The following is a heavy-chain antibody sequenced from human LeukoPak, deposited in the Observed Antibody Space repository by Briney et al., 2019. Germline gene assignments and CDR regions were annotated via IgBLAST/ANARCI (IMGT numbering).Heavy chain of an antibody. V-gene: IGHV3-48*03. Sequence: GGSVRLSCAASGFTFSSYEMNWVRQAPGKGLEGVSYISSSGSTIYYADSVKGRFTISRDNAKNSLYLQMNSLRAEDTAVYYCARDHGSGLGDLDPWGQGTLVTVSS. CDR3: ARDHGSGLGDLDP. CDR2: ISSSGSTI. D-gene: IGHD3-10*01. CDR1: GFTFSSYE. J-gene: IGHJ5*02.